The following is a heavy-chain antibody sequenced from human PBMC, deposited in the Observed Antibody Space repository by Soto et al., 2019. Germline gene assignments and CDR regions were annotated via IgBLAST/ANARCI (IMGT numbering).Heavy chain of an antibody. CDR1: GGSFSGYY. CDR2: INHSGST. CDR3: ARDLTRGYSYGTNDAFDI. J-gene: IGHJ3*02. Sequence: QVQLQQWGAGLLKPSETLSLTCAVYGGSFSGYYWSWIRQPPGKGLEWIGEINHSGSTNYNPSLKSRVTISVDTSKNEFSLKLSSVTDADTAVYYCARDLTRGYSYGTNDAFDIWGQGTMVTVSS. V-gene: IGHV4-34*01. D-gene: IGHD5-18*01.